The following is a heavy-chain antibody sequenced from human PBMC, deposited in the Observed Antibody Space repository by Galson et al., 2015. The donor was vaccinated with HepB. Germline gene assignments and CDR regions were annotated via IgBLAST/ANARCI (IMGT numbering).Heavy chain of an antibody. Sequence: SLRLSCAASGVTVSSNYMSWVRQAPGKGLEWVSVIYSDAGTYYADSVRGRFSISRDNSKNTLYLQMNSLRAEDTAVYYCARGSWSSDWYYFDYRGQGTLVTVSS. D-gene: IGHD6-19*01. V-gene: IGHV3-53*01. J-gene: IGHJ4*02. CDR2: IYSDAGT. CDR1: GVTVSSNY. CDR3: ARGSWSSDWYYFDY.